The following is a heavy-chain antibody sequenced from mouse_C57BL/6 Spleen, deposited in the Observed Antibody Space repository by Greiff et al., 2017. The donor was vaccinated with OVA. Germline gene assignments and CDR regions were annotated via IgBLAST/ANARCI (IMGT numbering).Heavy chain of an antibody. CDR1: GYTFTDYE. V-gene: IGHV1-15*01. CDR3: TLYYGYDDPLFAY. J-gene: IGHJ3*01. Sequence: VQLQQSGAELVRPGASVTLSCKASGYTFTDYEMHWVKQTPVHGLEWIGAIDPETGGTAYNQKFKGKAILTADKSSSTAYMELRSLTSEDSAVYYCTLYYGYDDPLFAYWGQGTLVTVSA. CDR2: IDPETGGT. D-gene: IGHD2-2*01.